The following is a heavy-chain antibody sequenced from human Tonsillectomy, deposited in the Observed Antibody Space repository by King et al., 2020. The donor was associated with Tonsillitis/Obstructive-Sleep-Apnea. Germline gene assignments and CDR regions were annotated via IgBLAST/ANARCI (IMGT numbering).Heavy chain of an antibody. CDR3: ARLPVTTWFDP. V-gene: IGHV1-69*04. CDR2: IIPILGIA. CDR1: GGTFSSYA. Sequence: FQLVQSGAEVKKPGSSVKVSCKASGGTFSSYAISWVRQAPGQGLEWMGRIIPILGIANYAQKFQGRVPITADKATSTAYMELSSLRSEDTAVYYCARLPVTTWFDPWCQGTLVTVSS. D-gene: IGHD4-11*01. J-gene: IGHJ5*02.